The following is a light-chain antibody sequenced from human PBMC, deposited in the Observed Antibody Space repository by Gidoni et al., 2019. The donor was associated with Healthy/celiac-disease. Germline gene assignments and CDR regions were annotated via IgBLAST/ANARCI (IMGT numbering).Light chain of an antibody. CDR1: ALPKQY. Sequence: SYELTQPPSVSVSPGQTARITCPGDALPKQYSSWYQQKPGQAPVLVIYKDSERPSGIPERFSGSSSGTTVTLTISGVQAEDEADYYCQSADSSGTYEVFGGGTKLTAL. J-gene: IGLJ3*02. V-gene: IGLV3-25*03. CDR3: QSADSSGTYEV. CDR2: KDS.